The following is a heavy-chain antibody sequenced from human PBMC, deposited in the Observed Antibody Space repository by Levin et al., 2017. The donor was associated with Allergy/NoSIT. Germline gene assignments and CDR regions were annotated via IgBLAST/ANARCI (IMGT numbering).Heavy chain of an antibody. V-gene: IGHV4-59*01. D-gene: IGHD2-15*01. Sequence: SETLSLTCVVSGGSISSYHWSWIRQPPGKGLEWIGYIYYSGSTNYNPSLKSRVTISVDTSKNQFSLTLNSVTAADTAVYYCARDRVVASSGTLYYYGMAVWGQGTTVTVSS. CDR2: IYYSGST. J-gene: IGHJ6*02. CDR1: GGSISSYH. CDR3: ARDRVVASSGTLYYYGMAV.